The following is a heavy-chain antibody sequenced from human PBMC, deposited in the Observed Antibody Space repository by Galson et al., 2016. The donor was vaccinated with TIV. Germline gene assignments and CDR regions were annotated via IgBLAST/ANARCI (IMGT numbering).Heavy chain of an antibody. CDR3: AHANLQWPIQAFDF. J-gene: IGHJ4*02. V-gene: IGHV2-5*02. Sequence: PALVKPTQTLTLTCTFSGFSLNTRGVGVGWIRQPPGKALEWLALIYWDDDKRYSPSLKNRLTITKDTSKNQVVLTMTNMDPVDTATYYCAHANLQWPIQAFDFWGQGTLVTVSS. CDR1: GFSLNTRGVG. CDR2: IYWDDDK. D-gene: IGHD4-11*01.